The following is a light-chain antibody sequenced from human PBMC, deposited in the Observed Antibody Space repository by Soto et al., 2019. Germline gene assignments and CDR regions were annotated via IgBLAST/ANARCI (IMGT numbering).Light chain of an antibody. J-gene: IGLJ1*01. CDR1: SSNVGSYKL. V-gene: IGLV2-23*02. CDR3: CSSGGSPTYV. CDR2: EVN. Sequence: QSVLTQPASVSGSPGQSITISCTGTSSNVGSYKLVSWYQQHPGKAPKLRIFEVNKRPSGVSNRFSGSKSGNTASLTISGLEGEDEADYYCCSSGGSPTYVFGTGTKVNVL.